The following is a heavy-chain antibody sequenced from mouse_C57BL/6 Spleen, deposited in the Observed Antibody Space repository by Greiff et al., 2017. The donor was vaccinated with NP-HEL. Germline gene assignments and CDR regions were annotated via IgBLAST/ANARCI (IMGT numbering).Heavy chain of an antibody. CDR3: AREYYYGSSFYAMDY. CDR1: GYTFTSYW. J-gene: IGHJ4*01. CDR2: IDPSDSYT. V-gene: IGHV1-50*01. D-gene: IGHD1-1*01. Sequence: QVQLQQPGAELVKPGASVKLSCKASGYTFTSYWMQWVKQRPGQGLEWIGEIDPSDSYTNYNQKFKGKATLTVDTSSSTAYMQLSSLTSEDSAVYYCAREYYYGSSFYAMDYWGQGTSVTVSS.